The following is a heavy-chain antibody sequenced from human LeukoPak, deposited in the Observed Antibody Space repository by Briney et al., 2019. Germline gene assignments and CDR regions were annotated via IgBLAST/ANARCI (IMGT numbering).Heavy chain of an antibody. Sequence: GGSLRLSCAASGFTFRSYAMSWVRQAPEKGLEWVSAISGSGGSTYYADSVKGRFTISGDNSKNTLYLQMNSLRAEDTAVYYCAEGPTVPVADYYFDYWGQGTPVTVSS. CDR1: GFTFRSYA. V-gene: IGHV3-23*01. D-gene: IGHD6-19*01. J-gene: IGHJ4*02. CDR2: ISGSGGST. CDR3: AEGPTVPVADYYFDY.